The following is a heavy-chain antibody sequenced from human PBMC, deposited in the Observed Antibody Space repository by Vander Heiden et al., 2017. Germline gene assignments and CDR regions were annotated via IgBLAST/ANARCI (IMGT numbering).Heavy chain of an antibody. Sequence: QVQLVQSGAEVKKPGASVKVSCKASGHTFTTYNIHWVRQAPGQGLEWMGIIWPSGSRTGYAQKFQGRITVTRDTSTSTVYMELSSLRSEDTAVYYCARELDNTFYFDYWGQGALVTVSS. CDR3: ARELDNTFYFDY. CDR2: IWPSGSRT. CDR1: GHTFTTYN. J-gene: IGHJ4*02. D-gene: IGHD2-2*03. V-gene: IGHV1-46*03.